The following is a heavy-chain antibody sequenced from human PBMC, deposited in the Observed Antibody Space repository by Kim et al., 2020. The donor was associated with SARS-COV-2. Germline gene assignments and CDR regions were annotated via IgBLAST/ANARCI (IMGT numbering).Heavy chain of an antibody. D-gene: IGHD1-20*01. CDR1: GFTFSSYG. CDR2: IWYDGSNK. J-gene: IGHJ4*02. V-gene: IGHV3-33*01. Sequence: GGSLRLSCAASGFTFSSYGMHWVRQAPGKGLEWVAVIWYDGSNKYYADSVKGRFTISRDNSKNTLYLQMNSLRVEDTAVYYCARDLVRWYNWNYFAYWGQGTLVTVSS. CDR3: ARDLVRWYNWNYFAY.